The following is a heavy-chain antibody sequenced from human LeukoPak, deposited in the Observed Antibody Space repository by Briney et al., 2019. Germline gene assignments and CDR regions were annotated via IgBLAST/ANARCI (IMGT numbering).Heavy chain of an antibody. V-gene: IGHV3-23*01. J-gene: IGHJ4*02. Sequence: GGSLRLSCAASGFTFSRYDMSWVRQAPGKGLEWVSAISGSGGSTYYADSVKGRFTISRDNSKNMVYLQMNSLRAEDTAVYYYAKDDTSGWYDYWGQGTLVTVSS. CDR2: ISGSGGST. CDR3: AKDDTSGWYDY. D-gene: IGHD6-19*01. CDR1: GFTFSRYD.